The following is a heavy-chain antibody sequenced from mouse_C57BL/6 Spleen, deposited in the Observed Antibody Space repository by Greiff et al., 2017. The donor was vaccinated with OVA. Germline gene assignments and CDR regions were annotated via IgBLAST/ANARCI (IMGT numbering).Heavy chain of an antibody. CDR1: GYSFTGYY. J-gene: IGHJ3*01. V-gene: IGHV1-42*01. CDR3: ARDENALRFAY. Sequence: EVKLQESGPELVKPGASVKISCKASGYSFTGYYMNWVKQSPEKSLEWIGEINPSTGGTTYNQKFKAKATLTVDKSSSTAYMQLKSLTSEDSAVYYCARDENALRFAYWGQGTLVTVSA. CDR2: INPSTGGT.